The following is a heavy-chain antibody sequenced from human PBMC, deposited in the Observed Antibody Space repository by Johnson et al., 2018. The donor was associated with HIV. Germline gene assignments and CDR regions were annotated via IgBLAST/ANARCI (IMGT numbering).Heavy chain of an antibody. J-gene: IGHJ3*02. V-gene: IGHV3-30*19. Sequence: QVLLVESGGGLVQPGGSLRLSCAASGFNFNTYSMHWVRQAPGNGLEWLAFVSYNGIHVYYSDSVRGRFTIPRDISKNTLYLQMNSLRAEDTAVYYCARDRAHYYDSSGYYESGAFDIWGQGTMVTVSS. CDR2: VSYNGIHV. CDR1: GFNFNTYS. CDR3: ARDRAHYYDSSGYYESGAFDI. D-gene: IGHD3-22*01.